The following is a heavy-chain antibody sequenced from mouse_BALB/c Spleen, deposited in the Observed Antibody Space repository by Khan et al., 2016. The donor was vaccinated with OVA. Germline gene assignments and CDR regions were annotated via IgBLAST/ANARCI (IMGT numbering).Heavy chain of an antibody. CDR3: ARMSGGDFDF. J-gene: IGHJ2*01. D-gene: IGHD4-1*01. V-gene: IGHV3-2*02. CDR2: ISYSGNT. Sequence: EVQLQESGPGLVKPSQSLSLTCTVTGYSITSYYAWNWIRQFPGNKLEWMGYISYSGNTKYNPSLKSRISVTRDTSKNQFFLQLNSVTTEDTATYYCARMSGGDFDFWGQGTTLTVSS. CDR1: GYSITSYYA.